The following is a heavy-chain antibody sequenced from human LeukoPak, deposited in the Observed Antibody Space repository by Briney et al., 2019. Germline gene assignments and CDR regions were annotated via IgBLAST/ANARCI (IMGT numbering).Heavy chain of an antibody. Sequence: GGSLRLSCAASGFTFSSYAMSWVRQAPGKGLEWVSAISGSGGSTYYADSVKGRFTISRDNSKNTLYLQMNSLRAEDTAVYYCAKVARRGITMVRGVAYFDYWGQGTLVTVSS. V-gene: IGHV3-23*01. CDR2: ISGSGGST. D-gene: IGHD3-10*01. CDR3: AKVARRGITMVRGVAYFDY. J-gene: IGHJ4*02. CDR1: GFTFSSYA.